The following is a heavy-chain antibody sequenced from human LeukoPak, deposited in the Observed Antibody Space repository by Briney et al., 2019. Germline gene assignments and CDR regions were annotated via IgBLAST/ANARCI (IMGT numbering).Heavy chain of an antibody. CDR3: VFPYWQDLDH. CDR2: ISSSGSTI. D-gene: IGHD2-15*01. CDR1: GFTFSSYS. J-gene: IGHJ4*02. Sequence: PGGSLRLSCAASGFTFSSYSMQRVRQAPGKGLEWVSHISSSGSTIYYADSVKGRFTISRDNAKESLYLQMSSLRDEDTAVYYCVFPYWQDLDHWGQGTLVTVSS. V-gene: IGHV3-48*02.